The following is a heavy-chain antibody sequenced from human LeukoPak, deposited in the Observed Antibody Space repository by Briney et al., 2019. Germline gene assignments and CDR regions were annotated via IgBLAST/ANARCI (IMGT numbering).Heavy chain of an antibody. V-gene: IGHV1-69*05. J-gene: IGHJ4*02. CDR1: GGTFSSYA. Sequence: SVKVSCKASGGTFSSYAMSWVRQAPGQGLEWMGRIIPIFGTANYAQKFQGRVTITTDESTSTAYMELSSLRSEDTAVYYCASLKWGLLAQPFDYWGQGTLVTVSS. CDR2: IIPIFGTA. CDR3: ASLKWGLLAQPFDY. D-gene: IGHD1-26*01.